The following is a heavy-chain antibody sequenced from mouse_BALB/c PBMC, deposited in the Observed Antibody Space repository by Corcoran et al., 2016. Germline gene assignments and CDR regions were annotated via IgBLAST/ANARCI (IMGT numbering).Heavy chain of an antibody. CDR2: INTYTGEP. V-gene: IGHV9-1*02. CDR3: ARHTMITTRPGAY. D-gene: IGHD2-4*01. CDR1: GYTFTNYG. Sequence: QIQLMQSGPELKKPGETVKISCKASGYTFTNYGMNWVKQAPGKGLKWMGWINTYTGEPTYADDFKGRFAFSLETSASTAYLQINNLKNEDMAKEFCARHTMITTRPGAYWGQGTLVTVSA. J-gene: IGHJ3*01.